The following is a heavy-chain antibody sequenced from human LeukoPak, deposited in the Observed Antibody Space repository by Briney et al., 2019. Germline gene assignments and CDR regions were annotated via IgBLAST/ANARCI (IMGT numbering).Heavy chain of an antibody. Sequence: AASVKVSCKASGYTFTGYYMHWVRQAPGQGLEWMGWINPNSGGTNYAQKFQGRVTMTRDTSISTAYMELSRLRSDDTAVYYCARGMTTIVVVPATIGNFDWFESWGQGTLVTVSS. V-gene: IGHV1-2*02. D-gene: IGHD2-2*02. CDR3: ARGMTTIVVVPATIGNFDWFES. CDR1: GYTFTGYY. CDR2: INPNSGGT. J-gene: IGHJ5*01.